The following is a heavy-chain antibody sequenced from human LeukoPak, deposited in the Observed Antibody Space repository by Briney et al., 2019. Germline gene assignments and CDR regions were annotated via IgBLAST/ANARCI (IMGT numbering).Heavy chain of an antibody. CDR2: INQDGSKE. J-gene: IGHJ1*01. V-gene: IGHV3-7*01. CDR1: GFIFNGNW. CDR3: ARDRDGGADL. D-gene: IGHD2-21*02. Sequence: PGGSLRLSCVASGFIFNGNWMSWVRQAPGKGLEWVANINQDGSKEYSIASVKGRFTISRDNDQNSLYLQMNGLRAEDTAMYYCARDRDGGADLWGQGSLVTVSS.